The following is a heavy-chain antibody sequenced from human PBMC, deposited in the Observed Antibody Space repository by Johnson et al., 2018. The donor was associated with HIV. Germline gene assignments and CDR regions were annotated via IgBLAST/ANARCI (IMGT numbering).Heavy chain of an antibody. V-gene: IGHV3-33*06. Sequence: QVQVVESGGGLVKSGGSLRLSCAASGLTFKNVWMSWVRQAPGKGLEWVAGVWYDGSNKYYADSVKGRFTIFRDNSENTLFLQMNRLRAEDTAVYYCAKDRTNWGYDAFDIWGQGTMVTVSS. CDR2: VWYDGSNK. CDR1: GLTFKNVW. J-gene: IGHJ3*02. CDR3: AKDRTNWGYDAFDI. D-gene: IGHD3-16*01.